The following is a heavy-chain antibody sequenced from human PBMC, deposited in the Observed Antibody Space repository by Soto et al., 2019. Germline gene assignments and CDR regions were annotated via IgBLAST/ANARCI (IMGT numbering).Heavy chain of an antibody. CDR2: IIPILGIA. CDR3: AIRIAAAGMDNSYYYMDV. Sequence: GASVKVSCKASGGTFSSYTISWVRQAPGQGLEWMGRIIPILGIANSAQKFQGRVTITADTSTSTAYMELSSLRSEETAVYYCAIRIAAAGMDNSYYYMDVWGQGTTVTVSS. V-gene: IGHV1-69*02. CDR1: GGTFSSYT. J-gene: IGHJ6*03. D-gene: IGHD6-13*01.